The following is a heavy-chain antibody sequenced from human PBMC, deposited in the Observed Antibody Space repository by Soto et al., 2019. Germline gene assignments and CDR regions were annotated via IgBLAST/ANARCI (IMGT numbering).Heavy chain of an antibody. J-gene: IGHJ5*02. V-gene: IGHV3-48*03. CDR1: GFTFSSYE. Sequence: QPGGSLRLSCAASGFTFSSYEMNWVRQAPGKGLEWVSYISSSGSTIYYADSVKGRFTISRDNAKNSLYLQMNSLRAEDTAVYYCARGPRVLKSRPVGATGHGWFDPWGQGTLVTVSS. D-gene: IGHD1-26*01. CDR3: ARGPRVLKSRPVGATGHGWFDP. CDR2: ISSSGSTI.